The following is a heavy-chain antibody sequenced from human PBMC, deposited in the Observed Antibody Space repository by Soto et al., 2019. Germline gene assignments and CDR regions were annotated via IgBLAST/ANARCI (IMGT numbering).Heavy chain of an antibody. CDR2: IKSKTDGGTT. Sequence: GGSLRLSCAASGFTFSNAWMSWVRQAPGKGLEWVGRIKSKTDGGTTDYAAPVKGRFTISRDDSKNTLYLQMNSLKTEDTAVYYCTTDLGYCSSTSCYPFDYWGQGTLVTVSS. D-gene: IGHD2-2*01. CDR1: GFTFSNAW. CDR3: TTDLGYCSSTSCYPFDY. J-gene: IGHJ4*02. V-gene: IGHV3-15*01.